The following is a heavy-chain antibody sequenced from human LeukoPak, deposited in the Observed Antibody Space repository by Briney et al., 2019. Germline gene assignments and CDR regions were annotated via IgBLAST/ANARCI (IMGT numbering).Heavy chain of an antibody. V-gene: IGHV1-18*01. J-gene: IGHJ4*02. CDR3: ARVVVGATIPHY. CDR2: ISTYNGNT. CDR1: GCTFTSHG. D-gene: IGHD1-26*01. Sequence: GASVKVSCKASGCTFTSHGISWVRQAPGQGLEWMGWISTYNGNTNYAQKLQGRVTMTRNTSISTAYMELSSLRSEDTAVYYCARVVVGATIPHYWGQGTLVTVSS.